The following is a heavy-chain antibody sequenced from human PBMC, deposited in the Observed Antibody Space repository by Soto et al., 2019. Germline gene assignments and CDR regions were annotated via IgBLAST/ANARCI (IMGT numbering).Heavy chain of an antibody. J-gene: IGHJ4*02. CDR1: GGSISSSTYY. Sequence: QLQLQESGPGLVKPSETLSLTCTVSGGSISSSTYYWGWIRQPPGKGLEWIGTIYYSVSTYYNPSLKSRVTISIDTSRNQFSLKLSSVTAADTALYYCARQDNSGAIDYWGQGTLVTVSS. V-gene: IGHV4-39*01. CDR3: ARQDNSGAIDY. D-gene: IGHD6-19*01. CDR2: IYYSVST.